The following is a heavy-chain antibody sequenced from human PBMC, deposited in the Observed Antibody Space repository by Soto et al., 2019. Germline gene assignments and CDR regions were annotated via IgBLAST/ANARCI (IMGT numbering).Heavy chain of an antibody. CDR1: GYTFTSYG. J-gene: IGHJ3*02. CDR2: ISAYNGNT. CDR3: ARGVTYYDILTGYYEDDAFDI. V-gene: IGHV1-18*01. Sequence: GASVKVSCKASGYTFTSYGICWVRQAPGQGLEWMGWISAYNGNTNYAQKLQGRVTMTTDTSTSTAYMELRSLRSDDTAVYYCARGVTYYDILTGYYEDDAFDIWGQGTMVTVS. D-gene: IGHD3-9*01.